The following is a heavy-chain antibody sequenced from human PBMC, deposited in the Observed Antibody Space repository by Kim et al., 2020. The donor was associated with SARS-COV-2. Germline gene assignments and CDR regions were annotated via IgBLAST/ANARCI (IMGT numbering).Heavy chain of an antibody. Sequence: ASVKVSCRPYGDTLTGYYVHWLRQAPGQGLEWMGRINPNGGGAHYARSSEGRVTLTIDTSIDSARMELTRVNSGDSAVYYCAVGWVSYRLDYWGQGTLVTVSS. D-gene: IGHD4-4*01. CDR2: INPNGGGA. V-gene: IGHV1-2*06. J-gene: IGHJ4*02. CDR3: AVGWVSYRLDY. CDR1: GDTLTGYY.